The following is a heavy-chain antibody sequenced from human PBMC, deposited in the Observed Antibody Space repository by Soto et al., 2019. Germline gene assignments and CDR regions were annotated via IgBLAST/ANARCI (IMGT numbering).Heavy chain of an antibody. D-gene: IGHD2-8*02. CDR3: ARDTGMGYYFDY. J-gene: IGHJ4*02. CDR2: IYYSGGT. V-gene: IGHV4-59*01. Sequence: QVQLHESGPGLVKPSETLSLTCTVSGGSISTYYWTWIRQPPGKGLEWIGYIYYSGGTNYNPSLKSRVTISVDTSKNQFSLRLNSVTAADTAVYYCARDTGMGYYFDYWGQGTLVPVSS. CDR1: GGSISTYY.